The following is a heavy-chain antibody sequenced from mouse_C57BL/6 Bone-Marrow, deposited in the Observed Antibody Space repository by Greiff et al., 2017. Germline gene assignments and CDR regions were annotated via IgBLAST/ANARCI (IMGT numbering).Heavy chain of an antibody. Sequence: QVQLQQPGAELVKPGASVKLSCKASGYTFTSYWMQWVKQRPGQGLEWIGEIDPSDSYTNYNQKFKGKATLTVDTSSSTAYMQLSSLTSEDSAVYYCASYHGSSYWYFDVWGTGTTVTVSS. D-gene: IGHD1-1*01. CDR1: GYTFTSYW. CDR2: IDPSDSYT. V-gene: IGHV1-50*01. J-gene: IGHJ1*03. CDR3: ASYHGSSYWYFDV.